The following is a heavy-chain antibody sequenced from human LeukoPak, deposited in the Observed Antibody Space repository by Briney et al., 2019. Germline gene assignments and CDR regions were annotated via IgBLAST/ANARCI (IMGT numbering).Heavy chain of an antibody. CDR1: GFSFGTYT. V-gene: IGHV3-15*01. D-gene: IGHD2-2*01. CDR2: IKSKTDGGTT. J-gene: IGHJ6*04. Sequence: GRSLRLSCAASGFSFGTYTMHWVRQAPGKGLEWVGRIKSKTDGGTTDYAAPVKGRFTISRDDSKNTLYLQMNSLKTEDTAVYYCTTDQFDCSSTSCYYYYGMDVWGKGTTVTVSP. CDR3: TTDQFDCSSTSCYYYYGMDV.